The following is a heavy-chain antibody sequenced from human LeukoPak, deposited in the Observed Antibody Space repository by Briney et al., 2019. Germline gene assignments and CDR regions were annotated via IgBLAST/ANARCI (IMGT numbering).Heavy chain of an antibody. CDR2: ISGSGGST. CDR1: GFTFSRYA. Sequence: GGSLRLSCAASGFTFSRYAMSCVRQAPGKGLEWVSAISGSGGSTYYADSVKGRFTISRDNSKNTLYLQMNSLRAEDTAVYYCAKDRGHYYDSSGYSPPDYWGQGTLVTVSS. J-gene: IGHJ4*02. V-gene: IGHV3-23*01. CDR3: AKDRGHYYDSSGYSPPDY. D-gene: IGHD3-22*01.